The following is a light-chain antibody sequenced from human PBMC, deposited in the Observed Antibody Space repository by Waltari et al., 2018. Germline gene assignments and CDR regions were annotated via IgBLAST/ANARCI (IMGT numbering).Light chain of an antibody. V-gene: IGLV1-51*02. CDR1: SSNIGNNY. CDR3: GTWDSSLSGAV. CDR2: ENT. J-gene: IGLJ7*01. Sequence: QSVLTQPPSVSAAPGQRVTISCSGGSSNIGNNYVSWYRQFPGTAPKLLIYENTGPPSGLPCRFAGPKSGTSATLDITGLQAGDEADYYCGTWDSSLSGAVFGGGTHLTVL.